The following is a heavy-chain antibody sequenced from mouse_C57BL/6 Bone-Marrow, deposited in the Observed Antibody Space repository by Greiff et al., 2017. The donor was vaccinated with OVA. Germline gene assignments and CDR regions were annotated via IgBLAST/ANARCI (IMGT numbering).Heavy chain of an antibody. CDR3: ARRGWDDY. Sequence: EVQLQESGPGLVKPSQSLSLTCSVTGYSITSGYYWNWIRQFPGNKLEWMGYISYDGSNNYNPSLKNRISITRDTSKNQFFLKLNSVTTEDTATYYCARRGWDDYWGQGTTLTVSS. D-gene: IGHD4-1*01. J-gene: IGHJ2*01. V-gene: IGHV3-6*01. CDR2: ISYDGSN. CDR1: GYSITSGYY.